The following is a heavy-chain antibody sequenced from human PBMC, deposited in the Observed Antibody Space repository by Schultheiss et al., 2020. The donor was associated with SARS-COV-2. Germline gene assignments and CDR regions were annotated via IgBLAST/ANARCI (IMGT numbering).Heavy chain of an antibody. CDR2: IFYSGGT. D-gene: IGHD3-16*02. CDR1: GGSISGSRGY. J-gene: IGHJ5*02. Sequence: SETLSLTCTVSGGSISGSRGYWGWIRQPPGKGLEWIGSIFYSGGTYYNPSLKSRVTTSADTSKNQFSLKLSSVTAADTAVYYCARTKADYDYVWGSYRLNWFDPWGQGTRVTVSS. CDR3: ARTKADYDYVWGSYRLNWFDP. V-gene: IGHV4-39*01.